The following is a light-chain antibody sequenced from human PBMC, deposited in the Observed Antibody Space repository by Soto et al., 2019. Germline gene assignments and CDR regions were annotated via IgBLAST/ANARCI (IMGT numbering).Light chain of an antibody. CDR3: RSYTTSSSYV. J-gene: IGLJ1*01. CDR1: SSDVGGYNY. V-gene: IGLV2-14*01. CDR2: EVS. Sequence: QSVLTQPASVSGSPGQSITISCTGTSSDVGGYNYVSWYQQHAGKAPKLMIYEVSNRPSGVSNRFSGSKSGNTPSLTISGPQCGDEDDYYCRSYTTSSSYVFGTGTKGT.